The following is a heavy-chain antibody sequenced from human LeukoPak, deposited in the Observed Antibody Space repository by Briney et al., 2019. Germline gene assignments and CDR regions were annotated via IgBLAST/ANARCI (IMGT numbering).Heavy chain of an antibody. D-gene: IGHD6-19*01. CDR3: ARDSSGWSDAFDI. J-gene: IGHJ3*02. Sequence: ASVKVSCKASGGTFSSYAISWVRQAPGQGLEWMGRIIPIFGTANYAQKFQGRVTITTDESTSTAYMELSSLRSEDAAVYYCARDSSGWSDAFDIWGQGTMVTVSS. CDR1: GGTFSSYA. CDR2: IIPIFGTA. V-gene: IGHV1-69*05.